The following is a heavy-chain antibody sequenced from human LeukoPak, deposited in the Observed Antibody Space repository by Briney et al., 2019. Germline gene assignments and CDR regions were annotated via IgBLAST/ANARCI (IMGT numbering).Heavy chain of an antibody. J-gene: IGHJ4*02. CDR3: ARDRLRGEVATIPFY. CDR2: IKQGGSEK. D-gene: IGHD5-12*01. V-gene: IGHV3-7*04. Sequence: GGSLRLSCAASGFTFSSYWMSWVRQAPGKGLEWVSNIKQGGSEKYYVDSVKGRFTISRDNAKNSLYLQMNSLRAEDTAVYYCARDRLRGEVATIPFYWGQGTLVTVSS. CDR1: GFTFSSYW.